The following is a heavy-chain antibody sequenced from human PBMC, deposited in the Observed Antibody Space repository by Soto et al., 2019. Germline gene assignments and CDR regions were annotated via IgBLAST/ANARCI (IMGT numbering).Heavy chain of an antibody. CDR2: IIPMFVTA. D-gene: IGHD3-3*01. Sequence: VQLVQSGAEVKKPGSSVKVSCKVSGGIFSSYVISWVRQAPGQGLEWMGGIIPMFVTADYAQKFQGRVTISADKSTSTAYMELSSLKSEDTAVYYCARRPTIFGVAKSHDGDGLDVWGQGTTVTVSS. J-gene: IGHJ6*02. CDR1: GGIFSSYV. V-gene: IGHV1-69*06. CDR3: ARRPTIFGVAKSHDGDGLDV.